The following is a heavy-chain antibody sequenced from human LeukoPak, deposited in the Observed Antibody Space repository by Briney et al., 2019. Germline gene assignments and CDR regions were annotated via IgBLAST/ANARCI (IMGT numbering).Heavy chain of an antibody. CDR1: GGTFSSYA. V-gene: IGHV1-69*05. D-gene: IGHD3-10*01. CDR2: IIPIFGTA. J-gene: IGHJ5*02. CDR3: ARDPVITMVRGVMGDPHNWFDP. Sequence: GASVKVSCKASGGTFSSYAISWVRQAPGQGHEWMGGIIPIFGTANYAQKFQGRVTITTDESTSTAYMELSSLRSEDTAVYYCARDPVITMVRGVMGDPHNWFDPWGQGTLVTVSS.